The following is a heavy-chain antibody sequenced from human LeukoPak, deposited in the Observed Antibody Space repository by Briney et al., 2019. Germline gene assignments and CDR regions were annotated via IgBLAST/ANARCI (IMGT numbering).Heavy chain of an antibody. V-gene: IGHV3-30-3*01. CDR3: ATSGYSGYGIDY. Sequence: PGGSLRLSCAASGFTFSSYAMHWVRQAPGKGLEWVAVISYDGSNKYYADSVKGRFTISRDNSKNTLYLQMNSLRAEDTAVYYCATSGYSGYGIDYWGQGTLVAVSS. D-gene: IGHD5-12*01. J-gene: IGHJ4*02. CDR1: GFTFSSYA. CDR2: ISYDGSNK.